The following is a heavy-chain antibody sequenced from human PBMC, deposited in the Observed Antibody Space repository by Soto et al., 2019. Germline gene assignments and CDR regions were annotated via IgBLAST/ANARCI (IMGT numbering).Heavy chain of an antibody. D-gene: IGHD4-4*01. J-gene: IGHJ6*02. Sequence: QVQLQQWGAGLLKPSETLSLTCAVYGGSFSGYYWSWIRQPPGKGLEWIGEINHIGSTNYNPSLKSRVTISVDTSKNQFSLKLSSVTAADTAVYYCARSAPLTTAHYYYYGMDVWGQGTTVTVSS. CDR2: INHIGST. CDR3: ARSAPLTTAHYYYYGMDV. V-gene: IGHV4-34*01. CDR1: GGSFSGYY.